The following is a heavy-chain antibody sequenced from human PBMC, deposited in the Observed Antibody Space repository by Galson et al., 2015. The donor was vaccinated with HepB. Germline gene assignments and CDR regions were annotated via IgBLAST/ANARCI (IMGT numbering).Heavy chain of an antibody. CDR3: ASRGYSSGWYAFDI. CDR2: INPNSGGT. J-gene: IGHJ3*02. D-gene: IGHD6-19*01. V-gene: IGHV1-2*06. CDR1: GYTFTGYY. Sequence: SVKVSCKASGYTFTGYYMHWVRQAPGQGLEWMGRINPNSGGTNYAQKFQGRVTMTRDTSISTAYMELSRLRSDDTAVYYCASRGYSSGWYAFDIWGQGTMVTVSS.